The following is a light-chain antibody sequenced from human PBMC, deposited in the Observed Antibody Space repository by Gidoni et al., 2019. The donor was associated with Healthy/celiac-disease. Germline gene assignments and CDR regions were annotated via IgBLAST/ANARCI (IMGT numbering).Light chain of an antibody. V-gene: IGKV2-28*01. CDR1: QCLLHSNGYNY. CDR3: MQALQTPLT. Sequence: DIVLTQSPLSLPVTPGEPASLSCRSSQCLLHSNGYNYLDWYLQKPGQSPQLLIYLGSNRASGVPDRFSGSGSGTDFTLKISRVEAEDVGVYYCMQALQTPLTFXGXTKVEIK. CDR2: LGS. J-gene: IGKJ4*01.